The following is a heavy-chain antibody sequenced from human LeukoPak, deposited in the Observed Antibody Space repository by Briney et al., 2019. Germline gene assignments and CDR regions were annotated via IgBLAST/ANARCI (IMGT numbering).Heavy chain of an antibody. CDR3: ARRYGGNSYGWFDP. CDR1: GGTFSSYA. J-gene: IGHJ5*02. D-gene: IGHD4-23*01. Sequence: SVKVSCKASGGTFSSYAISWVRQGPGQGLEWMGGIIPIFGTANYAQKFQGRVTITADESTSTAYMELSSLRSEDTAVYYCARRYGGNSYGWFDPWGQGTLVTASS. V-gene: IGHV1-69*13. CDR2: IIPIFGTA.